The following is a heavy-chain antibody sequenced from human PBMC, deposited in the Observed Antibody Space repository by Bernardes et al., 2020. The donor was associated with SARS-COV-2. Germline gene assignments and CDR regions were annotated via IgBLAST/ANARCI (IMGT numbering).Heavy chain of an antibody. CDR1: GASISRNNYY. V-gene: IGHV4-39*01. CDR2: IYYTKTI. J-gene: IGHJ5*01. D-gene: IGHD5-12*01. CDR3: ARRYSGYDMFNWFDS. Sequence: SEPLSLTCAVSGASISRNNYYWAWLRQSPGKGLEWIGTIYYTKTIYYNPSLKSRVTISVDTSKNQLSLSLSSVTAADTAVYYCARRYSGYDMFNWFDSWGQGAQITVSS.